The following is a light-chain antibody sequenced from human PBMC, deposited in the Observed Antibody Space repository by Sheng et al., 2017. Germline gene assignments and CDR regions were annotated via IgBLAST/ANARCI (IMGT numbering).Light chain of an antibody. V-gene: IGKV1-5*03. Sequence: TQSPGTLSLSPGERATLSCGASQSISSWLAWYQQKPGKAPNLLIYKASSLESGVPSRFSGSGSGTEFTLTISSLQPDDFATYYCQQYATYPWTFGQGTKVEIK. CDR3: QQYATYPWT. CDR1: QSISSW. J-gene: IGKJ1*01. CDR2: KAS.